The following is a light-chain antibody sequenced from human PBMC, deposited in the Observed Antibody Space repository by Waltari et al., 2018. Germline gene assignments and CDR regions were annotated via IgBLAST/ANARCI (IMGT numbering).Light chain of an antibody. J-gene: IGLJ3*02. CDR2: EDN. CDR3: QSYDSSNRGV. V-gene: IGLV6-57*04. Sequence: NFMLTQPHSVSESPGKTVTISCTRSSGRIASKYVQWYQQRPGSAPTTVIYEDNQRPSGVPDRFSGSIDSSSNSASLTISGLKTEDEADYYCQSYDSSNRGVFGGGTKLTVL. CDR1: SGRIASKY.